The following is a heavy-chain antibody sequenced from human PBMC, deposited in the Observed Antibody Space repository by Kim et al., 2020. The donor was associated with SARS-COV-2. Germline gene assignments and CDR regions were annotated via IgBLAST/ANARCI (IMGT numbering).Heavy chain of an antibody. CDR2: ISGSGGST. Sequence: GGSLRLSCAASGFTFSSYAMSWVRQAPGKGLEWVSAISGSGGSTYYADSVKGRFTISRDNSKNTLYLQMNSLRAEDTAVYYCAEHRHYYGSGSYYNYRACYFDYWGQGTLVTVSS. CDR3: AEHRHYYGSGSYYNYRACYFDY. J-gene: IGHJ4*02. D-gene: IGHD3-10*01. CDR1: GFTFSSYA. V-gene: IGHV3-23*01.